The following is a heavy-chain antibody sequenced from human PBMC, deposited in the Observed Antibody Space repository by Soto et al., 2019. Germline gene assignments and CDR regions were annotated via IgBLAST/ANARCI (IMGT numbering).Heavy chain of an antibody. CDR2: IPSKTNTYAT. Sequence: EVQLVESGGGLDQPGGSLKLSCAASGFTFSGSTIHWVRQTSGKGLEWVGRIPSKTNTYATAYAASVKGRFTISRDDSKNTAYLQMDSLKTEDTAVYYCTRQHLDVPVASAIDYWGQGTLVTVSS. D-gene: IGHD6-19*01. CDR1: GFTFSGST. J-gene: IGHJ4*02. V-gene: IGHV3-73*02. CDR3: TRQHLDVPVASAIDY.